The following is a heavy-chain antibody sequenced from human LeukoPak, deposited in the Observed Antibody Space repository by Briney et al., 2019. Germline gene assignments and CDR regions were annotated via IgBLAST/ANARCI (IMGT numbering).Heavy chain of an antibody. D-gene: IGHD6-19*01. V-gene: IGHV4-31*03. CDR1: GGSISSGGYY. CDR2: IYYSGST. Sequence: SETLSLTCTVSGGSISSGGYYWSWIRQHPGKGLEWIGYIYYSGSTYYNPPLKSRVTISVDTSKNQFSLKLSSVTAADTAVYYCARDFSSGWSLDAFDIWGQGTMVTVSS. CDR3: ARDFSSGWSLDAFDI. J-gene: IGHJ3*02.